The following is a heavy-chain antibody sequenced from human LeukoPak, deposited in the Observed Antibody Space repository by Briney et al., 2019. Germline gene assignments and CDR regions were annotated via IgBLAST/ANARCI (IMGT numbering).Heavy chain of an antibody. CDR1: GFTFSSYW. V-gene: IGHV3-74*01. Sequence: PGGSLRLSCAASGFTFSSYWMHWVRQAPGKGLVWVSRINSDGSSTSYADSVKGRFTISRDNAKNTLYLQMNSPRAEDTAVYYCAREPYYYGSGSWTTNYYGMDVWGQGTTVTVSS. CDR3: AREPYYYGSGSWTTNYYGMDV. J-gene: IGHJ6*02. D-gene: IGHD3-10*01. CDR2: INSDGSST.